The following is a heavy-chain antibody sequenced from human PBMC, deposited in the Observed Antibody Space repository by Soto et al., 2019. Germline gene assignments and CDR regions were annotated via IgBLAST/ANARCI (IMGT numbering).Heavy chain of an antibody. J-gene: IGHJ4*02. Sequence: ASVKVSCKASGYTFTIYAIHCVRQAPGQRLEWMGWINAGNGNTKYSQNFQGRVTITRDTSANTAYMELSSLRSEDTAVYYCARNIPDLNDSGSYFYFDYWGQGILVTVTS. CDR2: INAGNGNT. V-gene: IGHV1-3*01. CDR3: ARNIPDLNDSGSYFYFDY. CDR1: GYTFTIYA. D-gene: IGHD3-10*01.